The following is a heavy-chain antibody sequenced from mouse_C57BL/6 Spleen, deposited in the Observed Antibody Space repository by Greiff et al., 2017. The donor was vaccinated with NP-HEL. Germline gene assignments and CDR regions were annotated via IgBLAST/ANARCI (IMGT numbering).Heavy chain of an antibody. Sequence: EVQLQQSGPELVKPGASVKISCKASGYTFTDYYMNWVKQSHGKSLEWIGDINPNNGGTSYNQKFKGKATLTVDKSSSTAYMELRSLTSEDSAVYYCAGDSSGYRFAYWGQGTLVTVSA. CDR1: GYTFTDYY. J-gene: IGHJ3*01. D-gene: IGHD3-2*02. CDR3: AGDSSGYRFAY. V-gene: IGHV1-26*01. CDR2: INPNNGGT.